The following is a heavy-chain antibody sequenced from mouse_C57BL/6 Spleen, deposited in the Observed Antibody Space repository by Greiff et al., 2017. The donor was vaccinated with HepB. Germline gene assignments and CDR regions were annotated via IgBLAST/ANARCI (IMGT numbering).Heavy chain of an antibody. V-gene: IGHV1-69*01. CDR3: AREGRDYFDY. D-gene: IGHD3-3*01. J-gene: IGHJ2*01. CDR1: GYTFTSYW. CDR2: IDPSDSYT. Sequence: VQLQQPGAELVMPGASVKLSCKASGYTFTSYWMHWVKQRPGQGLEWIGEIDPSDSYTNYNQKFKGKSTLTEDKSSSTAYMQLSSLTSDDSAVCYCAREGRDYFDYWGQGTTLTVSS.